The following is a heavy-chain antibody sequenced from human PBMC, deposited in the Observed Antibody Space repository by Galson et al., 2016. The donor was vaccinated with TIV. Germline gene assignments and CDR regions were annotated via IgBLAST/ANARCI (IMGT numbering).Heavy chain of an antibody. CDR1: GGAMNSDVYY. Sequence: TLSLTCSVSGGAMNSDVYYWTWIRQPPGKGLEWIGSIYYSEIIYYNPSLRSRVIMSEDTSKNQFSLMMNSVTDADTAMYYCARGSRGGAPDPANWFHPWGQGTLVTVSS. J-gene: IGHJ5*02. V-gene: IGHV4-30-4*01. CDR3: ARGSRGGAPDPANWFHP. CDR2: IYYSEII. D-gene: IGHD4/OR15-4a*01.